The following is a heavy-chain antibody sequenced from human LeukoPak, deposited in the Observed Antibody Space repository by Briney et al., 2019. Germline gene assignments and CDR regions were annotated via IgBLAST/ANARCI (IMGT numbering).Heavy chain of an antibody. CDR1: GCSISSGGYS. CDR2: IYHSGST. CDR3: ARDKGAFDI. Sequence: PSETLSLTCAVSGCSISSGGYSWSWIRQPPGKGLEWIGYIYHSGSTYYNPSLKSRVTISVDRSKNQFSLKLSSVTAADTAVYYCARDKGAFDIWGQGTMVTVSS. J-gene: IGHJ3*02. V-gene: IGHV4-30-2*01.